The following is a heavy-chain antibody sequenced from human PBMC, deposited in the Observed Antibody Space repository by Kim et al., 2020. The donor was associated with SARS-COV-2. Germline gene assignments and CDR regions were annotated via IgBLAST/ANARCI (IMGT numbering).Heavy chain of an antibody. V-gene: IGHV4-4*02. CDR3: ATEGVVVVAANGLGY. Sequence: SETLSLTCAVSGGSISSSNWWSWVRQPPGKGLEWIGEIYHSGSTNYNPSLKSRVTISVDKSKNQFSLKLSSVTAADTAVYYCATEGVVVVAANGLGYWGQGTLVTVSS. D-gene: IGHD2-15*01. J-gene: IGHJ4*02. CDR2: IYHSGST. CDR1: GGSISSSNW.